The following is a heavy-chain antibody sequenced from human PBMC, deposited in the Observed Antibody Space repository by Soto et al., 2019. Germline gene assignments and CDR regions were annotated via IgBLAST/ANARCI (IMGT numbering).Heavy chain of an antibody. CDR1: GFTFSSYA. CDR3: ARRGSGSYYDY. CDR2: ISGRGDST. J-gene: IGHJ4*02. Sequence: EVQLLESGGGLVQPGGSLRLSCAASGFTFSSYAMRWVRQAPVKGLEWVSAISGRGDSTYYADSVKGRFTISRDNTKNTLYLQMNSLRAEDAAVYYCARRGSGSYYDYWGQGTLGTVSS. V-gene: IGHV3-23*01. D-gene: IGHD1-26*01.